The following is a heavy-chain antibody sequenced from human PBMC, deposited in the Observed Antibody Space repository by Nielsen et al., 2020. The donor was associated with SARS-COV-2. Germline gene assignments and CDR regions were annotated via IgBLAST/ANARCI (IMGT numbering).Heavy chain of an antibody. J-gene: IGHJ6*02. V-gene: IGHV5-10-1*01. Sequence: GESLKISCKGSGYSFTSYWISWVRQMPGKGLEWMGRIDPSDSYTNYSPSFQGHVTISADKSISTAYLQWSSLKASDTAMYYCARSGSYYFAGYYYGMDVWGQGTTVTVSS. D-gene: IGHD1-26*01. CDR1: GYSFTSYW. CDR3: ARSGSYYFAGYYYGMDV. CDR2: IDPSDSYT.